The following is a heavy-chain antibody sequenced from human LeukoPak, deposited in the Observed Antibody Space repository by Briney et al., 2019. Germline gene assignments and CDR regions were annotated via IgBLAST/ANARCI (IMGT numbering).Heavy chain of an antibody. CDR3: ATNIVGAAGDAFDI. D-gene: IGHD1-26*01. V-gene: IGHV4-59*01. CDR1: GGSISSYY. Sequence: PSETLSLTRTVSGGSISSYYWSWIRQPPGKGLEWIGYIYYSGSTNYNPSLKSRVTLSVDTSKNQFSLKLSSVTAADTAVYYCATNIVGAAGDAFDIWGQGTMVTVSS. CDR2: IYYSGST. J-gene: IGHJ3*02.